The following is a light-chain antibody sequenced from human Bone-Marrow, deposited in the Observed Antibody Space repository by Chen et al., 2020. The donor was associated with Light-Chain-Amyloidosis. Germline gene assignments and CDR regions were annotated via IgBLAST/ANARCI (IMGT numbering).Light chain of an antibody. CDR1: SSDVGGDNN. CDR3: SSDTITNTLV. V-gene: IGLV2-14*01. CDR2: EIT. Sequence: QSALTQPASVSGSPGQSITISCIGTSSDVGGDNNVSWYQQHPDKAPKLMIYEITNRPSWVPDRFSGSKSDNTASLTISGLQTEDEADYFCSSDTITNTLVFGSGTRVTVL. J-gene: IGLJ1*01.